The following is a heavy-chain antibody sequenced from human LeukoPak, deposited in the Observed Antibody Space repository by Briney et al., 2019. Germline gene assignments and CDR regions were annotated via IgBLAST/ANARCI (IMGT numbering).Heavy chain of an antibody. Sequence: SKTLSLTCTVSGGSISSSSYYWGWIRQPPGKGLEWIGYIYYSGSTNYNPSLKSRVTISVDTSKNQFSLKLSSVTAADTAVYYCARLRVQNYGGNWGFDYWGQGTLVTVSS. CDR2: IYYSGST. CDR1: GGSISSSSYY. V-gene: IGHV4-61*05. CDR3: ARLRVQNYGGNWGFDY. D-gene: IGHD4-23*01. J-gene: IGHJ4*02.